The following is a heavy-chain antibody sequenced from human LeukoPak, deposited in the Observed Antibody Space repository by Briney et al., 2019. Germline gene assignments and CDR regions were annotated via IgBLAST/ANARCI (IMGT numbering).Heavy chain of an antibody. J-gene: IGHJ3*02. CDR1: GGSISSYY. D-gene: IGHD3-16*01. CDR3: ARSDSYAAFDI. V-gene: IGHV4-59*08. CDR2: IYYSGST. Sequence: PSETLSLTCTVSGGSISSYYWSWIRRPPGKGLEWIGHIYYSGSTNYNPSLESRVTISVDTSRNQFSLKLRSVTAADTAVYYCARSDSYAAFDIWGQGTMVTVSS.